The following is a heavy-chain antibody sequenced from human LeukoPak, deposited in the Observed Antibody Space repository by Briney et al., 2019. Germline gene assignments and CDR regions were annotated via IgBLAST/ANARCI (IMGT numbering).Heavy chain of an antibody. CDR3: AKDAQRGFDYSNSLQY. CDR1: QFIFSHYA. Sequence: PGKSLTLSCTASQFIFSHYAMHWVRQAPGKGLKWVAVIWHDGSSRYYGDSVKGRFTISRDNSQNTVYLQMNSLRAEDTAVYFCAKDAQRGFDYSNSLQYWGQGTLVTVSS. J-gene: IGHJ4*02. CDR2: IWHDGSSR. D-gene: IGHD4-11*01. V-gene: IGHV3-33*06.